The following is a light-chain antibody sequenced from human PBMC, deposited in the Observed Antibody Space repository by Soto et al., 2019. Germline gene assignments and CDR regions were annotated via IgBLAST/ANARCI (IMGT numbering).Light chain of an antibody. J-gene: IGKJ3*01. CDR2: EAS. CDR3: QQGHSLPGT. CDR1: QGINTR. Sequence: DIQMTQSPSSVSASVGDRVTITCRASQGINTRLGWYQQKPGKAPKLLIYEASNLLSGVPSRFSGSGSGTDFTLTITSLQPEDFATYYCQQGHSLPGTFGPGTKVDIK. V-gene: IGKV1-12*01.